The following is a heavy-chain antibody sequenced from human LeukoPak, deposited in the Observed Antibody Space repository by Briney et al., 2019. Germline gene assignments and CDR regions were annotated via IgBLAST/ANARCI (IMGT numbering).Heavy chain of an antibody. V-gene: IGHV3-23*01. Sequence: PGGSLRLSCAASGFTFSDYYMSWIRQAPGKGLEWVSAISGSGGSTYYADSVKGRFTISRDNSKNTLYLQMNSLRAEDTAVYYCAKGYGSGSYRSYYYYMDVWGKGTTVTVSS. CDR3: AKGYGSGSYRSYYYYMDV. CDR1: GFTFSDYY. D-gene: IGHD3-10*01. J-gene: IGHJ6*03. CDR2: ISGSGGST.